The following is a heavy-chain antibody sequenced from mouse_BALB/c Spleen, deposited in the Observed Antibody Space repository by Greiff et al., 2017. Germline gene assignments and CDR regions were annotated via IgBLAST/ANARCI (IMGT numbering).Heavy chain of an antibody. D-gene: IGHD2-4*01. Sequence: EVKVVESGGGLVQPKGSLKLSCAASGFTFNTYAMNWVRQAPGKGLEWVARIRSKSNNYATYYADSVKDRFTISRDDSQSMLYLQMNNLKTEDTAMYYCVRHAITTPYAMDYWGQGTSVTVSS. CDR2: IRSKSNNYAT. CDR3: VRHAITTPYAMDY. J-gene: IGHJ4*01. V-gene: IGHV10-1*02. CDR1: GFTFNTYA.